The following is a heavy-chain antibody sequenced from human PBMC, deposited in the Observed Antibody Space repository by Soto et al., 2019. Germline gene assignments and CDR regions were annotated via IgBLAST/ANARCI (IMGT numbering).Heavy chain of an antibody. CDR3: VRVRNSGSYYKNNNWFDP. CDR2: IWYDGSNK. Sequence: PGGSLRLSCAASGFTFSSYGMHWVRQAPGKGLEWVAVIWYDGSNKYYADSVKGRFTISRDNSKNTLYLQMNSLRAEDTAVYYCVRVRNSGSYYKNNNWFDPWGQGTLVTVSS. J-gene: IGHJ5*02. D-gene: IGHD3-10*01. CDR1: GFTFSSYG. V-gene: IGHV3-33*01.